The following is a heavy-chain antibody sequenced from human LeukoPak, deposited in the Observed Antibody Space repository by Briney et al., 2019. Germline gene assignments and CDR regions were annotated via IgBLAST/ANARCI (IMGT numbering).Heavy chain of an antibody. CDR2: INHSGST. Sequence: KPSETPSLTCAVYGGSFSGYYWSWIRQPPGKGLEWIGEINHSGSTNYNPSLKSRVTISVDTSKNQFSLKLSSVTAADTAVYYCARHIAAAGTLGSGFDYWGQGTLVTVSS. J-gene: IGHJ4*02. CDR1: GGSFSGYY. CDR3: ARHIAAAGTLGSGFDY. D-gene: IGHD6-13*01. V-gene: IGHV4-34*01.